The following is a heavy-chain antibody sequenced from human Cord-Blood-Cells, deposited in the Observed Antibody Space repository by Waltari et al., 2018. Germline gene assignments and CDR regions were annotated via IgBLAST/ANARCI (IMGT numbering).Heavy chain of an antibody. CDR1: GGSISSSSYY. CDR3: ARASAYYYDSSGYYWFDP. V-gene: IGHV4-39*01. CDR2: IYYSGST. J-gene: IGHJ5*02. Sequence: QLQLQESGPGLVKPSETLSLTCTVPGGSISSSSYYWVWIRQPPGKGLEWIGSIYYSGSTYYNPSLKSRVTISVDTSKNQFSLKLSSVTAADTAVYYCARASAYYYDSSGYYWFDPWGQGTLVTVSS. D-gene: IGHD3-22*01.